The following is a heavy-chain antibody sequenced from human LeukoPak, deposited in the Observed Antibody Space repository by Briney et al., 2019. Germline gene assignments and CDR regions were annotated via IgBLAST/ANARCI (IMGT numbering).Heavy chain of an antibody. Sequence: ASVKVSCKASGHIFTSYYMYWVRQAPGQGLEWMGIINPSGGSIRYAQKFQGRVTMTRDTSTSTVYMELSSLRSEDTAVYYCARGGNYYDTSGYYYEGDAFDIWGQGTMVTVSS. D-gene: IGHD3-22*01. CDR3: ARGGNYYDTSGYYYEGDAFDI. CDR2: INPSGGSI. V-gene: IGHV1-46*01. J-gene: IGHJ3*02. CDR1: GHIFTSYY.